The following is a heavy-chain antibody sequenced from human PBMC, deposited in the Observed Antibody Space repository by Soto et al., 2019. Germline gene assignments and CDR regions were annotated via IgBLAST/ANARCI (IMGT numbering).Heavy chain of an antibody. CDR3: XXXXXXXXXXXXXXXX. V-gene: IGHV3-48*01. CDR2: IGSNSNPR. J-gene: IGHJ6*02. Sequence: EVQLVESGGGLVQPGGSLRLSCAASGFTFSPYAMDWXRQXXXKGLEWISYIGSNSNPRYYADSVRGRFTVSRDDXXXXXXXXXXXXXXXXXXXXXXXXXXXXXXXXXXXXXXWGQGTTVIVSS. CDR1: GFTFSPYA.